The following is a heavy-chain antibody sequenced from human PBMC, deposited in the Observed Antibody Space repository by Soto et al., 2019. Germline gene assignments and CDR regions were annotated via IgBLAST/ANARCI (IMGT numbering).Heavy chain of an antibody. Sequence: SETLSLTCAVSGGSISSGGYSWSWIRQPPGKGLEWIGYIYHSGSTYYNPSLKSRVTISVDRSKNQFSLKLSSVTAADTGVYFCARTLGPQVTGYVDSDYRWTIDQWGQGTLVTVSS. J-gene: IGHJ4*02. D-gene: IGHD4-4*01. V-gene: IGHV4-30-2*01. CDR2: IYHSGST. CDR1: GGSISSGGYS. CDR3: ARTLGPQVTGYVDSDYRWTIDQ.